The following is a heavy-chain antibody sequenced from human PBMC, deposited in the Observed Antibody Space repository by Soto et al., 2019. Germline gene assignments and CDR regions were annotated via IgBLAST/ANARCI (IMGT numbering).Heavy chain of an antibody. V-gene: IGHV4-34*01. D-gene: IGHD6-19*01. CDR1: GGSFGGYY. CDR2: INHSGST. J-gene: IGHJ6*02. CDR3: ARGLRGGWTYYYYGMDV. Sequence: SETLSLTCAAYGGSFGGYYGRWIRQPPGKGLEWIGEINHSGSTNYNPSLKSLVTISVDTSKNQFSLKLSSVNAADTAVYYCARGLRGGWTYYYYGMDVWGQGTTVTVSS.